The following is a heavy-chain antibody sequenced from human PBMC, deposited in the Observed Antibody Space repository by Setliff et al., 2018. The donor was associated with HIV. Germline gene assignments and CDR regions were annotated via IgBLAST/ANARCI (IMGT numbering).Heavy chain of an antibody. V-gene: IGHV4-59*01. CDR3: ARAQMHRGVVSWSLYYFDY. CDR1: GGSMSNYY. J-gene: IGHJ4*02. CDR2: IYENAYA. Sequence: SETLSLTCTVSGGSMSNYYWNWIRQTPGKGLEWIGYIYENAYAHYTVSLRSRVTVSMDTSKNQFSLTLRSVTAADRAVYYCARAQMHRGVVSWSLYYFDYWGQGALVTVSS. D-gene: IGHD3-10*01.